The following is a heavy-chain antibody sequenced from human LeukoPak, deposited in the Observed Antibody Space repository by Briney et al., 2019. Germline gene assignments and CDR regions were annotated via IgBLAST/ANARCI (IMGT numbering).Heavy chain of an antibody. J-gene: IGHJ4*02. V-gene: IGHV4-59*08. CDR2: IYYSGST. Sequence: SETLSLTCSVSGGSMNSYYWSWIRQSPGKGLEWIGYIYYSGSTNYNPSLKSRVTISVDTSKNQFSLKLSFVTAADTAVYYCARHVWLQPFDYWGQGTLVTVSS. CDR3: ARHVWLQPFDY. CDR1: GGSMNSYY. D-gene: IGHD3-9*01.